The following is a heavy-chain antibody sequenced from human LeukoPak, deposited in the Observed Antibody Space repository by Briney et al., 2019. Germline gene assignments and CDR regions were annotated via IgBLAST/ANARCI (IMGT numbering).Heavy chain of an antibody. V-gene: IGHV4-59*08. CDR2: IYYSGST. CDR3: ARHGVSGWSDY. Sequence: TPSETLSLTCTVSGGSISSYYWSWIRQPPGKGLEWIGYIYYSGSTNYNPSLKSRVTISVDTSKNQFSLKLSSVTAADTAAYYCARHGVSGWSDYWGQGTLVTVSS. D-gene: IGHD6-19*01. J-gene: IGHJ4*02. CDR1: GGSISSYY.